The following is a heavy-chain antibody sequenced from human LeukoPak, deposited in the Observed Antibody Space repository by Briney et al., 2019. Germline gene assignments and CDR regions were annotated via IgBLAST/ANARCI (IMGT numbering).Heavy chain of an antibody. D-gene: IGHD5-24*01. CDR3: ARCLLDDGYTPGDY. CDR1: GYSFTNYW. J-gene: IGHJ4*02. V-gene: IGHV5-51*01. Sequence: PGESLKISCKGSGYSFTNYWIGWVRQMPGKGLEWMAIIYPGDSDTRYSPSFQGQVTISADKSISTAYLQWSSLKASDTAMYYCARCLLDDGYTPGDYWGQGTLVTVSS. CDR2: IYPGDSDT.